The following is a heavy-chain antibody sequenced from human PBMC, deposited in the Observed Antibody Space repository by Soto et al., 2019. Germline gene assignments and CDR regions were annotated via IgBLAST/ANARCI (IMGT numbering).Heavy chain of an antibody. J-gene: IGHJ4*02. CDR1: GFTFSAYW. V-gene: IGHV3-74*01. CDR2: ISDDGSTT. Sequence: GALRLSCEVSGFTFSAYWMHWVRQVPGKGLIWVSRISDDGSTTTYADSVKGRFTISRDNAKNTLYLQMNSLRADDTGLYYCTRGPRVSSTGTGAHWGQGTLVTVSS. D-gene: IGHD1-1*01. CDR3: TRGPRVSSTGTGAH.